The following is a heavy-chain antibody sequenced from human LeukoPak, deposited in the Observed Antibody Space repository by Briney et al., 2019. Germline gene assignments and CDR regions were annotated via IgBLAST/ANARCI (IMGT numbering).Heavy chain of an antibody. CDR2: VCYSGST. CDR1: GGSISSSSYC. Sequence: SETLSLTCTVSGGSISSSSYCWGWIRQPPGKGLEWIGSVCYSGSTYYNPSLESRVTISVDTSKNQFSLKLSSVTAADTAVYYCASDKFGRGAFDIWGQGTMVTVSS. D-gene: IGHD1-14*01. CDR3: ASDKFGRGAFDI. J-gene: IGHJ3*02. V-gene: IGHV4-39*01.